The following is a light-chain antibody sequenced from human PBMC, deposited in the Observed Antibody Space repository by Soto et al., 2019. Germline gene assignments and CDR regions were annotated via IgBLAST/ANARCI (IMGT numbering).Light chain of an antibody. CDR3: SSYTSSSTLGGV. J-gene: IGLJ1*01. V-gene: IGLV2-14*01. CDR1: SKEVCGYNY. Sequence: HSDLTHRSSGFRCPGRSITSSRPRNSKEVCGYNYVSWYQQHPGKAPKLMIYDVSNRPSGVSNRFSGSKSGNTASLTISGLQAEDEAVYYCSSYTSSSTLGGVFGTGTKVTVL. CDR2: DVS.